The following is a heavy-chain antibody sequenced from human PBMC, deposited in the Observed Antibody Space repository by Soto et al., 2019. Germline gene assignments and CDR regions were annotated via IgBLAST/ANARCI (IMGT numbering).Heavy chain of an antibody. CDR2: ISYDGSNK. D-gene: IGHD5-12*01. Sequence: QVQLVESGGGVVQSGRSLRLSCAASGFTFSSYAMHWVRQAPGKGLEWVAVISYDGSNKYYADSVKGRFTISRDNSKNTLYLQMNSLRAEDTAVYYCARVWDKVAALEEAFDYWGQGTLVTVSS. J-gene: IGHJ4*02. CDR3: ARVWDKVAALEEAFDY. V-gene: IGHV3-30-3*01. CDR1: GFTFSSYA.